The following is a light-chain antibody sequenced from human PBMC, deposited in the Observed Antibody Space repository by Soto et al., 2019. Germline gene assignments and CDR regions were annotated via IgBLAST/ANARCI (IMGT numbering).Light chain of an antibody. CDR1: SSNIGSNN. V-gene: IGLV1-44*01. CDR3: AAWDDSLNGDWV. CDR2: SDN. Sequence: QSGLTQPPSASGTPGQRVTISCSGSSSNIGSNNVNWYQQLPGTAPRVLIYSDNQRPSRVTDRFSGSKSGTSASLAITGLQSEDEADYYCAAWDDSLNGDWVFGGGTKLTVL. J-gene: IGLJ3*02.